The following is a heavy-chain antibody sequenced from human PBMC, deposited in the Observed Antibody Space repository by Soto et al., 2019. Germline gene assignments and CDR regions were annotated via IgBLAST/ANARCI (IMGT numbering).Heavy chain of an antibody. V-gene: IGHV3-9*01. CDR2: INWNSGSI. Sequence: EVQLVESGGGLVQPGRSLRLSCAASGFTFDDYAMRWVRQVPGKGLEWVSGINWNSGSIGYADSVKGRFAISRDNAKNSLHLQMNSRRAEDTAFYYCVKDESINWYSGHFRHWGQGTLVIFSS. J-gene: IGHJ1*01. D-gene: IGHD6-13*01. CDR1: GFTFDDYA. CDR3: VKDESINWYSGHFRH.